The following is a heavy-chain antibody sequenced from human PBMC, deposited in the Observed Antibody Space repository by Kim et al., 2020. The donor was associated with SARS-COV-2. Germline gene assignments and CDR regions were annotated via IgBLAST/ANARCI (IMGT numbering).Heavy chain of an antibody. J-gene: IGHJ4*02. Sequence: NHHPALTSRVTISVATSKNQFSLKLSSVTAADTAVYYCARDQGWLQPFDYWGQGTLVTVSS. D-gene: IGHD5-12*01. CDR3: ARDQGWLQPFDY. V-gene: IGHV4-59*01.